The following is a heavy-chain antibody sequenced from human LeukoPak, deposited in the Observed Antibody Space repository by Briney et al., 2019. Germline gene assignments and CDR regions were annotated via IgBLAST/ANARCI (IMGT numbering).Heavy chain of an antibody. J-gene: IGHJ4*02. D-gene: IGHD6-19*01. CDR1: VGTFTIYA. V-gene: IGHV1-69*13. Sequence: SVTVSFTASVGTFTIYAISWVRQAPGQGLEWMGGIIPIFGTANYAQKFQGRVTITADESTSTAYMELSSLRSEDMAVYYCARGALADMYYFDYWGQGTLVTVSS. CDR2: IIPIFGTA. CDR3: ARGALADMYYFDY.